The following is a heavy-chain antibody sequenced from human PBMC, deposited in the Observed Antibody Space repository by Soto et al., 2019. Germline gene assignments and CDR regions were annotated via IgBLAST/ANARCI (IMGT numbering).Heavy chain of an antibody. D-gene: IGHD3-3*01. CDR1: GCSISSDNYY. CDR2: IYYSGST. V-gene: IGHV4-30-4*01. Sequence: SETLSLTCPVSGCSISSDNYYWSWIRQPPGKGLEWIGYIYYSGSTYYSPSLKSRVTMSVDTSKNQFSLKLSSVTAADTAVYYCARDGVVTQVFDSWGQGTLVTVS. J-gene: IGHJ4*02. CDR3: ARDGVVTQVFDS.